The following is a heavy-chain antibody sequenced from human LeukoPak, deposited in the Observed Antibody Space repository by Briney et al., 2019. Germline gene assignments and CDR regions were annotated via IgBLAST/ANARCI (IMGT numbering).Heavy chain of an antibody. CDR2: ITNNGGNT. Sequence: PGGSLRLSCSASGFTFSSYTIHWVRQAPGKGLEFVSAITNNGGNTYYADSVKGRFSISRDNSKNTLYLQVNSLRAEDTAVYYCAKGQQWLVWWFDPWGQGTLVTVSS. V-gene: IGHV3-64*04. CDR3: AKGQQWLVWWFDP. D-gene: IGHD6-19*01. J-gene: IGHJ5*02. CDR1: GFTFSSYT.